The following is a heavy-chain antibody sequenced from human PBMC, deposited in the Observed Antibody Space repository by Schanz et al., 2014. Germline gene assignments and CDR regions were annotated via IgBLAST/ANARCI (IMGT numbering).Heavy chain of an antibody. Sequence: QVQLVQSGPEVEKPGASVKVSCKASGYTFSSYGITWVRQAPGQGLEWMGWINGYNGHTLYAQKFQGRVTMTTDTSTSTSYMELTSLRFDDTDVYYCARDFSAYVGNYFDYWGQGTLVTVSS. D-gene: IGHD5-12*01. CDR2: INGYNGHT. J-gene: IGHJ4*02. CDR3: ARDFSAYVGNYFDY. V-gene: IGHV1-18*01. CDR1: GYTFSSYG.